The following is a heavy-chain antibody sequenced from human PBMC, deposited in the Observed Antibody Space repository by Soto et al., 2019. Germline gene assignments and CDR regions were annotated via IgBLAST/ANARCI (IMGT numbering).Heavy chain of an antibody. CDR3: ARLPGIVATGTVFLDN. J-gene: IGHJ4*02. Sequence: GESLKIYCKASGYRFPISWIGWVRQMPGKGLEWMGIIYPGDSDTRYRPSFQGQVTISADKSSSTAYLQWNSLQASDTAMYYCARLPGIVATGTVFLDNWGQGTMVTVSS. CDR1: GYRFPISW. V-gene: IGHV5-51*01. D-gene: IGHD1-1*01. CDR2: IYPGDSDT.